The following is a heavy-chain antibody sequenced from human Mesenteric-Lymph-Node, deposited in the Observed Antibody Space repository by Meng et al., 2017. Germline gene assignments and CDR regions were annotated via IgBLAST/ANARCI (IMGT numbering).Heavy chain of an antibody. Sequence: HVQLPESGPGLVKPSPTLSLTCTVSGGSISSGGYYWSWIRQHPGKGLEWIGYIHSSGSTYYNPSLRSRLTISVDTSKNQFSLKLSSVTAADTAVYHCLRGSGGSVWGQGTLVTVSS. J-gene: IGHJ1*01. V-gene: IGHV4-31*03. CDR1: GGSISSGGYY. CDR2: IHSSGST. D-gene: IGHD3-10*01. CDR3: LRGSGGSV.